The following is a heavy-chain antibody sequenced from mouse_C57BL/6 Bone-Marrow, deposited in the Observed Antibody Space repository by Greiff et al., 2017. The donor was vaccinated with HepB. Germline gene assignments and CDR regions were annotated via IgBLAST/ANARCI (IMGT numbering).Heavy chain of an antibody. J-gene: IGHJ3*01. CDR3: ARHDYDVAWFAY. Sequence: EVKLMESGGDLVKPGGSLKLSCAASGFTFSSYGMSWVRETPDKRLEWVATISSGGSYIYYPDSVKGRFTISRDNAKNTLYLQMSSLKSEDTAMYYCARHDYDVAWFAYWGQGTLVTVSA. D-gene: IGHD2-4*01. CDR2: ISSGGSYI. CDR1: GFTFSSYG. V-gene: IGHV5-6*01.